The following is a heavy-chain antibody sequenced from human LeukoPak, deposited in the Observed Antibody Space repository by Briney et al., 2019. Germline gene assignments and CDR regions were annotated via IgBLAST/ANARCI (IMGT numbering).Heavy chain of an antibody. CDR1: GVTFSSYA. Sequence: GGSLRLSCAASGVTFSSYAMSWVRQAPGKGLEWVSTISGSGSSTYYADSVKGRFTISRDNAKNSLYLQMNSLRAEDTAVYYCARDNPSSSSWYSYYYYGMDVWGQGTTVTVSS. J-gene: IGHJ6*02. D-gene: IGHD6-13*01. V-gene: IGHV3-23*01. CDR3: ARDNPSSSSWYSYYYYGMDV. CDR2: ISGSGSST.